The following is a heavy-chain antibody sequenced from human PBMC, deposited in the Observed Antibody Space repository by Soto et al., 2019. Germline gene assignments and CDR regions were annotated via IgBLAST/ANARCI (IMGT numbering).Heavy chain of an antibody. D-gene: IGHD6-13*01. CDR1: ANSFSTYG. V-gene: IGHV1-8*02. CDR2: MRPNSGTT. Sequence: ASVKVSCKASANSFSTYGLSWVRQAPGQGLEWMGGMRPNSGTTGYAGKFQGRVSMTRNTSISTAYMELSGLTSEDTAVYYCARGRGSTSWYYFDYWGQGTQVTVSS. CDR3: ARGRGSTSWYYFDY. J-gene: IGHJ4*02.